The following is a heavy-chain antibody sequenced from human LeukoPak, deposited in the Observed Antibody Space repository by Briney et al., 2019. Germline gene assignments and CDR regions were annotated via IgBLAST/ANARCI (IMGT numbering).Heavy chain of an antibody. J-gene: IGHJ4*02. CDR1: GFTFSSYS. Sequence: GGSLRLSCAASGFTFSSYSMNWVRQAPGKGLEWVSSISSSSSYIYYADSVKGRFTISRDNAKNSLYLQMSSLGAEDTALYYCAKDIGSIWYFYFDYWGPGTLVTVSS. CDR3: AKDIGSIWYFYFDY. D-gene: IGHD6-13*01. V-gene: IGHV3-21*04. CDR2: ISSSSSYI.